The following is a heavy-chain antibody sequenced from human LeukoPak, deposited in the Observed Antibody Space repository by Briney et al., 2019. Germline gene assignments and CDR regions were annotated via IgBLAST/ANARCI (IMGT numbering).Heavy chain of an antibody. CDR3: AREGNYCSSTSCYIGYFDY. J-gene: IGHJ4*02. V-gene: IGHV3-30-3*01. CDR2: ISYDGSNK. D-gene: IGHD2-2*02. CDR1: GFTFSSYA. Sequence: GGSLRLSCAASGFTFSSYAMHWVRQAPGKGLEWVAVISYDGSNKYYADSVKGRFTISRDNSKNTLYLQMNSLRAEDTAVYYCAREGNYCSSTSCYIGYFDYWGQGTLVTVSP.